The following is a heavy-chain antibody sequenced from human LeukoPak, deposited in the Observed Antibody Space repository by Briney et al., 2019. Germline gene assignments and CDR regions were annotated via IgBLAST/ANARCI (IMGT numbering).Heavy chain of an antibody. J-gene: IGHJ5*02. D-gene: IGHD2-2*01. V-gene: IGHV3-33*01. CDR3: ARGIGYCSSTSCSNWFDP. Sequence: GGSLRLSCAASGFTFSSYGMHWVRQAPGKGLEWVAVIWYDGSNKYYADSVKGRFTISRDNSKNTLYLQMNSLRAEDTAVYYCARGIGYCSSTSCSNWFDPWGQGTLVTVSS. CDR1: GFTFSSYG. CDR2: IWYDGSNK.